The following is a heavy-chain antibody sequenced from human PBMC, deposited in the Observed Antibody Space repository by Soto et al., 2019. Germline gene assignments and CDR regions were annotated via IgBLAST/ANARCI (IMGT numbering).Heavy chain of an antibody. CDR1: GGHISSHC. D-gene: IGHD1-26*01. Sequence: LETLSLTCTVSGGHISSHCWSRIRKPPGKGLEWSRYIYYSGSTHCTPSHKSQVTIYVDRSTNQFSLKLSSVTDADTAVYYCASIYSGSSHLRYWGQGTLVTVSS. V-gene: IGHV4-59*08. CDR3: ASIYSGSSHLRY. J-gene: IGHJ4*02. CDR2: IYYSGST.